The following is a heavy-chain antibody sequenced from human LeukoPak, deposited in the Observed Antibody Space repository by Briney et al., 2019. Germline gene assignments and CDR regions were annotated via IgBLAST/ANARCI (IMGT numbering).Heavy chain of an antibody. CDR3: AARADSSGSYDY. D-gene: IGHD3-22*01. V-gene: IGHV4-34*01. J-gene: IGHJ4*02. Sequence: PSETLSLTCAVYGGSFSGYYWSWIRQPPGKGLEWIGEINHSGSTNYNPSLKSRVTISVDTSKNQFSLRLSSVTAADTAVYYCAARADSSGSYDYWGQGTLVTVSS. CDR1: GGSFSGYY. CDR2: INHSGST.